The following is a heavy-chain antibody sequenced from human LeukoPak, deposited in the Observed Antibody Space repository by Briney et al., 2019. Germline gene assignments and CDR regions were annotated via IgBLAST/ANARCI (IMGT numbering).Heavy chain of an antibody. Sequence: GRSLRLSCAASGFTFSSYAMHWVRQAPGRGLEGVAVISYDGSNKYYADSVKGRFTISRDNSKNTLYLQMNSLRAEDTAVYYCARDRYFDWLLAHSYYYGMDVWGQGTTVTVSS. J-gene: IGHJ6*02. CDR3: ARDRYFDWLLAHSYYYGMDV. D-gene: IGHD3-9*01. CDR2: ISYDGSNK. CDR1: GFTFSSYA. V-gene: IGHV3-30*04.